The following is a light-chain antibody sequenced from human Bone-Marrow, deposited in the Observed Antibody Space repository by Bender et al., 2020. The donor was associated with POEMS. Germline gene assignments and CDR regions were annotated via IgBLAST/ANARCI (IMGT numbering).Light chain of an antibody. V-gene: IGLV2-14*03. J-gene: IGLJ1*01. Sequence: QSALTQPASVSGSPGQSITISCSGTNSDVGGYNRVSWDQQHPGKAPKLIIHDVNHRPSGVSNRFSGSKSGNTASLTISGLRTEDEADYYCCSYAGVGVFGTGTRVTVL. CDR2: DVN. CDR1: NSDVGGYNR. CDR3: CSYAGVGV.